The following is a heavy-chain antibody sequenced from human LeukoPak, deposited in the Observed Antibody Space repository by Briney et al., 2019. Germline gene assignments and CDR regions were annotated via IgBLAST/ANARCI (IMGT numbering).Heavy chain of an antibody. J-gene: IGHJ4*02. CDR3: AKTYSRESGYDFFFHY. Sequence: GGSLRLSCAASGFSFSNYGFHWVRQAPGKGLDWVSAISYDGKNIHYADSVKGRFTVSRDNSRNTVYLQMNSLRVEDTAVYYCAKTYSRESGYDFFFHYWGQGTRVTVSS. CDR2: ISYDGKNI. D-gene: IGHD5-12*01. CDR1: GFSFSNYG. V-gene: IGHV3-33*06.